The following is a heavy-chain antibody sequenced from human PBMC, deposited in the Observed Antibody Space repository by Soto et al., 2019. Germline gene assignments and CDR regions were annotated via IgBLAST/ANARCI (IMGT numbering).Heavy chain of an antibody. Sequence: QVQLVQSGAEVKKPGASVKVSCKASGYTFTSYGISWVRQAPGQGLEWMGWISAYNGNTNYAQKLQGRVTMTTDTSKSTAYMELRSLRSDDTAVYYCARDRYYYDSSGYSLENAFDIWGQGTMVTVSS. V-gene: IGHV1-18*01. J-gene: IGHJ3*02. CDR1: GYTFTSYG. CDR2: ISAYNGNT. D-gene: IGHD3-22*01. CDR3: ARDRYYYDSSGYSLENAFDI.